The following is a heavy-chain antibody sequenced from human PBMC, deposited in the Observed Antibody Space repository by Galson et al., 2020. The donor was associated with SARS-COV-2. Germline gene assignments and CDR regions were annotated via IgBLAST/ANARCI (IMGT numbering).Heavy chain of an antibody. V-gene: IGHV3-21*04. CDR3: AKRSGVYRAAAVPDYFDY. Sequence: NSGGSLRLSCAVSGFTFSSYSMNWVRQAPGKGLEWVSSISSSSSYIYYADSVKGRFTISRDNSKNTLYLQMNSLRAEDTAVYYCAKRSGVYRAAAVPDYFDYWGQGTLVTVSS. D-gene: IGHD6-13*01. J-gene: IGHJ4*02. CDR1: GFTFSSYS. CDR2: ISSSSSYI.